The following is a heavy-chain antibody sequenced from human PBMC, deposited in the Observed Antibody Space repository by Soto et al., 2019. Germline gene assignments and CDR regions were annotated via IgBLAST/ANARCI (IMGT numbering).Heavy chain of an antibody. CDR2: IDPSDSYT. CDR1: GYSFASYW. V-gene: IGHV5-10-1*01. D-gene: IGHD5-18*01. Sequence: PGESLKISCKGSGYSFASYWISWVRQMPGKGLEWMGRIDPSDSYTNYSPSFQGHVTISADKSISTAYLQWSSLKASDTAMYYCARHEDTAMVIYYYGMDVWGQGTTVTVSS. CDR3: ARHEDTAMVIYYYGMDV. J-gene: IGHJ6*02.